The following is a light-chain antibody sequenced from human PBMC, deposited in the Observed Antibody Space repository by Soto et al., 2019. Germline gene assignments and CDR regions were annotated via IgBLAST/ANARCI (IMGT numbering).Light chain of an antibody. CDR3: CLYVGGRTYV. CDR2: DDT. CDR1: VGL. Sequence: QSFLTQRACEALTPGQSITISCTGTVGLVSWYQQHPGKVPKLIIYDDTKRPSGVSSRFSGSKSGNTASLTISGLQTEDEADYYCCLYVGGRTYVFGTGTKVTV. V-gene: IGLV2-23*01. J-gene: IGLJ1*01.